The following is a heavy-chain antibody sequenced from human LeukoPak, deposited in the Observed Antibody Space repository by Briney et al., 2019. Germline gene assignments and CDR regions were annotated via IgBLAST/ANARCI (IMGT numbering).Heavy chain of an antibody. D-gene: IGHD3-3*01. CDR1: GGSISNYY. Sequence: SETLSFTSTVSGGSISNYYWSWIRQPPGKGLEWIGYIYCSGSTNYNPSLKSRVTISVYPSKNQFSLKQSSVTAADTAVYYCARVPITIFGVASDYFDYWGQGTLVTVSS. J-gene: IGHJ4*02. V-gene: IGHV4-59*01. CDR2: IYCSGST. CDR3: ARVPITIFGVASDYFDY.